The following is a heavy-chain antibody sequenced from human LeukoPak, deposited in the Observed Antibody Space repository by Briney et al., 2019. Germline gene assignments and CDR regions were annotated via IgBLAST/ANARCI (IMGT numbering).Heavy chain of an antibody. CDR1: GFTFSSYS. Sequence: GGSLRLSCAASGFTFSSYSMNWVRQAPGKELEWVSYISSSSSTIYYADSVKGRFTISRDNAKNSLYLQMNSLRDEDTAVYYCARENRKVVTYVNYYYYGMDVWGQGTTVTVSS. D-gene: IGHD3-22*01. CDR2: ISSSSSTI. J-gene: IGHJ6*02. V-gene: IGHV3-48*02. CDR3: ARENRKVVTYVNYYYYGMDV.